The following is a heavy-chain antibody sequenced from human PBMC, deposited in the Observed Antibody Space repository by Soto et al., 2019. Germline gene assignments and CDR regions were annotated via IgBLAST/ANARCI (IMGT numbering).Heavy chain of an antibody. D-gene: IGHD3-3*01. Sequence: QERLVQSGAEVRKPGSSVKVSCKVTGGTSTRYAINWVRQAPGQGLEWMGGIVPMFGTSKYAQKFQGRVTITADTSTNIAYMESRSLGSEDTAVYYCNRGSEYDFWSGYLWGQGTLVSVSS. CDR3: NRGSEYDFWSGYL. J-gene: IGHJ4*02. CDR1: GGTSTRYA. CDR2: IVPMFGTS. V-gene: IGHV1-69*06.